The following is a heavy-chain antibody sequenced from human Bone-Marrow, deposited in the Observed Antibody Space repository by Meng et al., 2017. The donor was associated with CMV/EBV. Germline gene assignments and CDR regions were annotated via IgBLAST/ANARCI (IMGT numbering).Heavy chain of an antibody. CDR1: GGSFSGYY. V-gene: IGHV4-34*01. Sequence: VQLQQWGAGLLKPSDTLSLTCAVYGGSFSGYYWSWICQPPGKGLEWIAEINHSGNTNYNPSLKSRVTISVDTSKNQFSLKLSSVTAADTAVYYCATVGLGMNWFDPWGQGTLVTVSS. CDR2: INHSGNT. J-gene: IGHJ5*02. CDR3: ATVGLGMNWFDP.